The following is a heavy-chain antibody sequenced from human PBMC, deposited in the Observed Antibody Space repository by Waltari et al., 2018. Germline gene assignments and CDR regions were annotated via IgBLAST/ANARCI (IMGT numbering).Heavy chain of an antibody. CDR3: ALDWPQWDYGDYVGLDY. J-gene: IGHJ4*02. Sequence: QVQLVQSESELKKPGASVKVSCKASGYTFTSYAMNWVRQAPGQGLEWMGWINTNTGNPTYAQGFTGRFVFSLDTSVSTAYLQISSLKAEDTAVYYCALDWPQWDYGDYVGLDYWGQGTLVTVSS. V-gene: IGHV7-4-1*02. CDR2: INTNTGNP. D-gene: IGHD4-17*01. CDR1: GYTFTSYA.